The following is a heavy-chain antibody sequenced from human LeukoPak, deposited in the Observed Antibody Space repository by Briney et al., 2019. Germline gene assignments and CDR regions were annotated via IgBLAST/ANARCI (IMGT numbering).Heavy chain of an antibody. CDR1: GLTFSSYE. CDR3: ARGLMVYATHDY. Sequence: PGGSLRLSCAASGLTFSSYEMNWVRQAPGKGLEWVSHISSSGSTKYYADSVKGRFTISRDNAKNSLYLQMNSLRAEDTAVYYCARGLMVYATHDYWGQGTLVTVSS. D-gene: IGHD2-8*01. CDR2: ISSSGSTK. J-gene: IGHJ4*02. V-gene: IGHV3-48*03.